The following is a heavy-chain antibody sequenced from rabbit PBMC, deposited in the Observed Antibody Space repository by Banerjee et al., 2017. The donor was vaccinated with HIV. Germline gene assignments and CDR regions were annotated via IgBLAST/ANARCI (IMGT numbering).Heavy chain of an antibody. D-gene: IGHD8-1*01. CDR3: ARSYGGSSNWDL. J-gene: IGHJ4*01. V-gene: IGHV1S45*01. CDR1: GFDFSSYYM. CDR2: IYTGSGNT. Sequence: QEQLKESGGGLVQPGGSLKLSCKASGFDFSSYYMSWVRQAPGKGLEWIGYIYTGSGNTAYASWAKGRFTISKTSSTTVTLQMTSLTAADTATYFCARSYGGSSNWDLWGPGTLVTVS.